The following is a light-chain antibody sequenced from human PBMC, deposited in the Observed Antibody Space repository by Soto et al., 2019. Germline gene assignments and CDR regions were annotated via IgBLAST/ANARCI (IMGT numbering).Light chain of an antibody. CDR3: QQDHGYP. Sequence: EIVLTQSPGTLSLSPGERATLSCRASQSVSSSYLGWYQQKPGQAPRLLIYGASTRATGIPDRFSGSGSGTDFTLTISRLEPEEVAVNWCQQDHGYPLGRGNKMEIK. J-gene: IGKJ2*01. CDR2: GAS. CDR1: QSVSSSY. V-gene: IGKV3-20*01.